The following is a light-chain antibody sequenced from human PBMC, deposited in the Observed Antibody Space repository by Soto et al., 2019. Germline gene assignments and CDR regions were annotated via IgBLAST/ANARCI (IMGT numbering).Light chain of an antibody. V-gene: IGLV2-14*01. J-gene: IGLJ1*01. CDR3: SSYTSSSLNYV. CDR1: SSDVGGYNY. Sequence: QSALTQPASVSGSPGQSITISCTGTSSDVGGYNYVSWYQQHPGKAPKLMIYDVSNRPSGVSNRFSGAKSGNTSSLTISGLQAEDEADYYCSSYTSSSLNYVFGTGPKVTVL. CDR2: DVS.